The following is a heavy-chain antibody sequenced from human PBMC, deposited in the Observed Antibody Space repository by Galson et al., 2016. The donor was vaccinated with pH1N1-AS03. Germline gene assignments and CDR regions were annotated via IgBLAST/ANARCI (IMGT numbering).Heavy chain of an antibody. CDR2: INPNNGDT. CDR1: GYMFTHHS. CDR3: AKGHYGMDV. Sequence: SVKVSCKAFGYMFTHHSIYWARQAPGQGPEWMGWINPNNGDTNYVQKFQGRVTMTRDTPITTAYMELSRLTSDDTAVYYCAKGHYGMDVWGQGTTVTVSS. J-gene: IGHJ6*02. V-gene: IGHV1-2*02.